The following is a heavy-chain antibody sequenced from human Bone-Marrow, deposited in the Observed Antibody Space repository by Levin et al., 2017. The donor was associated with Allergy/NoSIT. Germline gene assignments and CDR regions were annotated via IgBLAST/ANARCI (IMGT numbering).Heavy chain of an antibody. D-gene: IGHD3-10*01. J-gene: IGHJ6*03. CDR1: GFTFSSYW. Sequence: PGESLKISCAASGFTFSSYWMSWVRQAPGKGLEWVANIKQDGSEKYYVDSVKGRFTISRDNAKNSLYLQMNSLRAEDTAMYYCAREQGVIMYYFYYYMDVWGKGTTVTVSS. CDR2: IKQDGSEK. V-gene: IGHV3-7*03. CDR3: AREQGVIMYYFYYYMDV.